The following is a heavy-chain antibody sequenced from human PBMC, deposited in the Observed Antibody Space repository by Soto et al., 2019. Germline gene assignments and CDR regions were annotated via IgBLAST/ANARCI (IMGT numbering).Heavy chain of an antibody. J-gene: IGHJ6*02. D-gene: IGHD7-27*01. CDR2: ISYDGSNK. V-gene: IGHV3-30*18. Sequence: QVQLVESGGGVVQPGRSLRLSCAASGFTFSSYGMHWVRQAPGKGLEWVAVISYDGSNKYYADSVKGRFTISRDNSKNPLYLLMNSLSAGDPAVYYCANVLLGPGPASGMDVWGQWTTVTVSS. CDR1: GFTFSSYG. CDR3: ANVLLGPGPASGMDV.